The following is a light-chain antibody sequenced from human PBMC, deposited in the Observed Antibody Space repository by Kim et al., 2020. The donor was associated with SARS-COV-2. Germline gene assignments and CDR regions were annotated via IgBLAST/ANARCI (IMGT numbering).Light chain of an antibody. CDR1: QGIRDK. CDR2: AAS. V-gene: IGKV1-6*01. J-gene: IGKJ2*01. Sequence: AIQMTQSPSSLAASVGDRVAITCRASQGIRDKLGWYQQKLGRAPKLLIFAASNLQVEVPSRFSGSGSGTFFTLTITSLQPVDFATYYCLQDYSYPYTFGQGTKVYIK. CDR3: LQDYSYPYT.